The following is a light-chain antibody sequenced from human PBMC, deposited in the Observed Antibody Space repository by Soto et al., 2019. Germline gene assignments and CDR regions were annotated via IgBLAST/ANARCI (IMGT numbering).Light chain of an antibody. CDR1: HSVSGN. Sequence: EIVMTQSPATLSVSPGERATLSCRASHSVSGNLAWYQQKPGQAPRLLIYGASTRATGIPVRFSGSGSGTEFSLPINSLQSEDFAVYYCHQYNNWPLTFGQGTRLEIK. J-gene: IGKJ5*01. CDR3: HQYNNWPLT. V-gene: IGKV3D-15*01. CDR2: GAS.